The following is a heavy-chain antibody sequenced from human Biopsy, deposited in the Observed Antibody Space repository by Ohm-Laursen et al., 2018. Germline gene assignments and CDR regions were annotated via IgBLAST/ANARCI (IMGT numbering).Heavy chain of an antibody. J-gene: IGHJ4*02. D-gene: IGHD2-8*02. Sequence: SLRLSCAASGFTFSRSVMHWVRQAPGKGLMWVSRIHDDERSATYAEPVKGRFTISRDNAKNTLHLQMNSLRAEDTAVYYCTGDSGGLGDYWGQGTLVTVSS. CDR3: TGDSGGLGDY. CDR2: IHDDERSA. CDR1: GFTFSRSV. V-gene: IGHV3-74*03.